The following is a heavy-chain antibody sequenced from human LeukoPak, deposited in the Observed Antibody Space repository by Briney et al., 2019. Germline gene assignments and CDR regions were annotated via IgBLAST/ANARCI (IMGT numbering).Heavy chain of an antibody. CDR2: IWYDGSIQ. J-gene: IGHJ4*02. Sequence: GGSLRLSCAASGFTFSYYGMHWVRQAPGKGLEWVAVIWYDGSIQYYADSVKGRFTISRDNPKNTLYVQMNSLRAEDTAVYFCARWDLDYWGQGTLVTVSS. D-gene: IGHD1-26*01. CDR1: GFTFSYYG. CDR3: ARWDLDY. V-gene: IGHV3-33*01.